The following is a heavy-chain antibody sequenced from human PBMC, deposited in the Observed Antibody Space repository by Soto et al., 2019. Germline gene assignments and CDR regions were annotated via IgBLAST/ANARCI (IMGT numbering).Heavy chain of an antibody. V-gene: IGHV5-10-1*01. D-gene: IGHD1-26*01. CDR3: ARQGVRGSQDPYFDY. CDR2: IDPSDSYT. Sequence: PGESLKISCKGSGYSFTSYWISWVRQMPGKGPEWVGRIDPSDSYTNYSPSFQGHVTIPADKSISTAYLLWGSLHASDTAMYYCARQGVRGSQDPYFDYWGQGTLVTVSS. CDR1: GYSFTSYW. J-gene: IGHJ4*02.